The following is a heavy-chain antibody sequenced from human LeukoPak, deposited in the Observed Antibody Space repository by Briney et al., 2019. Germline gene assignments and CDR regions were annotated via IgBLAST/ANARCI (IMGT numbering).Heavy chain of an antibody. CDR1: GYTFSDYY. CDR2: INYNSGVT. CDR3: ARVWGTVTTPTWFDY. V-gene: IGHV1-2*02. Sequence: ASVKVSCKASGYTFSDYYMHWVRQAPGQGLEWMGWINYNSGVTNYAQKFQGRVTMTRDTSISTAYMELSRPRSDDTAVYYCARVWGTVTTPTWFDYWGQGTLVTVSS. J-gene: IGHJ4*02. D-gene: IGHD4-17*01.